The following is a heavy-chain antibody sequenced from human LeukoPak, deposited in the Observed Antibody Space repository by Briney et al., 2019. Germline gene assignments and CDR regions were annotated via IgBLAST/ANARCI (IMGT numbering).Heavy chain of an antibody. D-gene: IGHD6-19*01. CDR2: ISSSSSYI. V-gene: IGHV3-21*01. J-gene: IGHJ6*03. Sequence: PGRSLRLSCAASGFTFSSYSMNWVRQAPGKGLEWVSSISSSSSYIYYADSVRGRFTISRDNAKNSLYLQMNSLRAEDTAVYYCARGEGTLAGRRWPYSFYYYVDVWGKGTTVTVSS. CDR3: ARGEGTLAGRRWPYSFYYYVDV. CDR1: GFTFSSYS.